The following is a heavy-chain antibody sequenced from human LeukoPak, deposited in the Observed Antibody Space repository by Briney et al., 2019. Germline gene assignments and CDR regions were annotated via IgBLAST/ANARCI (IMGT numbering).Heavy chain of an antibody. J-gene: IGHJ6*03. CDR2: IYYSGST. D-gene: IGHD1-1*01. V-gene: IGHV4-39*01. CDR1: GGSISSSSYY. CDR3: ASQKLEYYYYYYMDV. Sequence: SETLSLTCTVSGGSISSSSYYWGWIRQPPGKGLEWIGSIYYSGSTYYNPSLKSRVTISVDTSKNQFSLKLSSVTAADTAVYYCASQKLEYYYYYYMDVWGKGTTVTVSS.